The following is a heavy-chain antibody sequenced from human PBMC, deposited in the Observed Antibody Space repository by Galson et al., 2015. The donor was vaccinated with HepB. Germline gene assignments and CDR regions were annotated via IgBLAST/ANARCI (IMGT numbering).Heavy chain of an antibody. J-gene: IGHJ6*02. Sequence: SVKVSCKASGFTFTSSAMQWVRQARGQRLEWIGWIVVGSGNTNYAQKFQERVTITRDMSTSTAYMELSSLRSEDTAVYYCAADRGFAVGNYYYGMDVWGQGTTVTVSS. D-gene: IGHD6-19*01. CDR3: AADRGFAVGNYYYGMDV. V-gene: IGHV1-58*02. CDR1: GFTFTSSA. CDR2: IVVGSGNT.